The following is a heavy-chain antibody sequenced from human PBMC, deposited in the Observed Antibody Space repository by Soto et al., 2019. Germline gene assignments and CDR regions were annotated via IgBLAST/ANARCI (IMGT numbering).Heavy chain of an antibody. CDR2: ISSSSSTI. CDR3: ARGSSSWYDAFDI. V-gene: IGHV3-48*01. D-gene: IGHD6-13*01. CDR1: GFTFSSYS. Sequence: EVQLVESGGGLVQPGGSLRLSCAASGFTFSSYSMNWVRQAPGKGLEWVSYISSSSSTIYYADSVKGRFTISRDNSKNSLYLQRNSLRAEDTAVYYCARGSSSWYDAFDIWGQGTMVTVSS. J-gene: IGHJ3*02.